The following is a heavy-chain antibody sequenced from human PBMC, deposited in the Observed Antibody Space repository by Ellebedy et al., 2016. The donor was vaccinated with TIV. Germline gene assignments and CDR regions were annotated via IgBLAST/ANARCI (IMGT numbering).Heavy chain of an antibody. D-gene: IGHD4-11*01. CDR1: GGSISSSSYY. CDR2: FYYSGST. V-gene: IGHV4-39*01. Sequence: MPSETLSLTCTLSGGSISSSSYYWGWIRQPPGKGLEWIGTFYYSGSTYYNPSLKSRVTISVDTSKNQFSLKLSSVTAADTAVYYCASTVTTVTEFDYWGQGTLVTVSS. J-gene: IGHJ4*02. CDR3: ASTVTTVTEFDY.